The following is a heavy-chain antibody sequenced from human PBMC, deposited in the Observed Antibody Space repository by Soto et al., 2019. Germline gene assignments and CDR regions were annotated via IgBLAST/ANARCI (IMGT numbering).Heavy chain of an antibody. CDR2: ISGSGGST. J-gene: IGHJ4*02. CDR1: RFTFSSYA. Sequence: PGLFLRLSCAASRFTFSSYALGLVCLAPGKPLEWVSAISGSGGSTYYADSVKGRFTISRDNSKNTLYLQMNSLRAEDTAVYYCAKGRGSSGDYFDDWGQG. D-gene: IGHD6-19*01. V-gene: IGHV3-23*01. CDR3: AKGRGSSGDYFDD.